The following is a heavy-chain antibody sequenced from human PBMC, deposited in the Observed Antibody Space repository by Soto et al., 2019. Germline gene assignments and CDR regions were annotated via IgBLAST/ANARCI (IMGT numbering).Heavy chain of an antibody. CDR2: ISGSGGST. D-gene: IGHD6-13*01. V-gene: IGHV3-23*01. CDR3: AKPSLSIAAAGYNWFDP. J-gene: IGHJ5*02. Sequence: GGSLRLSCAASGFTFSIYAMSWVRQAPGKGLEWVSAISGSGGSTYYADSVKGRFTISRDSSKNTLYLQMNSLRAEDTAVYYCAKPSLSIAAAGYNWFDPWGQGTLVTVSS. CDR1: GFTFSIYA.